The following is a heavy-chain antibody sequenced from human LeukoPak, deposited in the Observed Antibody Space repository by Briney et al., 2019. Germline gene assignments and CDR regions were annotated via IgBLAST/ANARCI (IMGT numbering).Heavy chain of an antibody. Sequence: AETLSLTCALYGGSFSSYSWSWTWIRQTPEKGLEWIGEIIEKGNANYNPSLKSRVTIDLDTSKNQFSLKLTSMTAADTAMYYCARGYYPPRWYFDLWGRGNLVTVSS. CDR2: IIEKGNA. CDR1: GGSFSSYS. D-gene: IGHD3-10*01. CDR3: ARGYYPPRWYFDL. V-gene: IGHV4-34*01. J-gene: IGHJ2*01.